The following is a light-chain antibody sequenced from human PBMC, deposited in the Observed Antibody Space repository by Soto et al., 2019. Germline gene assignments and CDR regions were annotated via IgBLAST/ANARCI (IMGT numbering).Light chain of an antibody. CDR1: SSDVGGYNY. Sequence: QSVLTQPASVSGSPGQSITISCTGTSSDVGGYNYVSWYQQHSGKAPKLIIYDVSNRPSGVSNRFSASKSDSTASLTISGLQAEDEADYYCSSYTRSSTVVFGGGTKLTVL. CDR2: DVS. CDR3: SSYTRSSTVV. J-gene: IGLJ2*01. V-gene: IGLV2-14*01.